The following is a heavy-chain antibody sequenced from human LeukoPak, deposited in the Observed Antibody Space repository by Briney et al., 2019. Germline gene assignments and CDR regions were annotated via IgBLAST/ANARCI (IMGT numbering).Heavy chain of an antibody. CDR3: ARDLAVYDSSGYYAFDI. D-gene: IGHD3-22*01. Sequence: PGGSLRLSCAASGFTVSSNYMSWVRQAPGKGLEWVSVIYSGGSTNYADSVKGRFTISRDNSKNTLYLQMNSLRAEDTTVYYCARDLAVYDSSGYYAFDIWGQGTMVTVSS. CDR2: IYSGGST. V-gene: IGHV3-53*01. J-gene: IGHJ3*02. CDR1: GFTVSSNY.